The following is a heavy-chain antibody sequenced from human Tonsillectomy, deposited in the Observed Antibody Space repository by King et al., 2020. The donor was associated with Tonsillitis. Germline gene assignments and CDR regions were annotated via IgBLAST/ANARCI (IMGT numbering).Heavy chain of an antibody. J-gene: IGHJ4*02. CDR3: ARLSGSYSDYFDY. D-gene: IGHD1-26*01. V-gene: IGHV3-7*01. CDR2: IKQDGSEK. Sequence: VQLVESGGGLVQPGGALRLSCAASGFTFSSYWMSWVRQAPGKGLEWVANIKQDGSEKSYVDSVKGRFTISRDNAKNSLYLQMNSLRAEDTAVYYCARLSGSYSDYFDYWGQGTLVTVSS. CDR1: GFTFSSYW.